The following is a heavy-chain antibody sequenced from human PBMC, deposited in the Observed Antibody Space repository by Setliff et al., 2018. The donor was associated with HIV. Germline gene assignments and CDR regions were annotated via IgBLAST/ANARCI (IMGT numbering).Heavy chain of an antibody. CDR3: ARSLRYFDWSLRRPSHDAFDF. CDR2: IYHSGST. CDR1: GGSISSGGYS. V-gene: IGHV4-30-2*01. J-gene: IGHJ3*01. D-gene: IGHD3-9*01. Sequence: SETLSLTCAVSGGSISSGGYSWSWIRQPPGKGLEWIGYIYHSGSTYYNPSLKSRVTISIDRSKNQFSLKLSFVTAADTAVYYCARSLRYFDWSLRRPSHDAFDFWGQGTMVTVSS.